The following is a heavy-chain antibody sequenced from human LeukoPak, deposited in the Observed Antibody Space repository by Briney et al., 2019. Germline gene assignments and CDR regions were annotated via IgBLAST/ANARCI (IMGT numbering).Heavy chain of an antibody. D-gene: IGHD6-13*01. CDR2: IKQDGSEK. V-gene: IGHV3-7*01. J-gene: IGHJ6*03. Sequence: GGSLRLSCAASGFTFSSYWMSWVRQAPGKGLEWVANIKQDGSEKYYVDSVKGRFTISRDNAKNSLYLQMNSLRAEDTAVYYCARVEYSSSWYHHALNYYYYYMDVWGKGTTVTVSS. CDR3: ARVEYSSSWYHHALNYYYYYMDV. CDR1: GFTFSSYW.